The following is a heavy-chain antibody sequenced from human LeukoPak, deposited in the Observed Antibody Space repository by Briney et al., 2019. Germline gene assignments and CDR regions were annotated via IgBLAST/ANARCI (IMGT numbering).Heavy chain of an antibody. J-gene: IGHJ4*02. CDR2: ISAYNGNT. CDR3: ARGEGRTTELPFDY. Sequence: ASVKVSCKASGYTFTSYGISWVRQAPGQGLEWMGWISAYNGNTNYAQKLQGRVTMTTDTSTSTAYMELRSLRSDDTAAYYCARGEGRTTELPFDYWGQGTLVTVSS. D-gene: IGHD1-7*01. V-gene: IGHV1-18*01. CDR1: GYTFTSYG.